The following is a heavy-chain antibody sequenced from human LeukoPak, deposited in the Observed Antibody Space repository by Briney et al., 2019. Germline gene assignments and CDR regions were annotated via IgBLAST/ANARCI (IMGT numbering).Heavy chain of an antibody. D-gene: IGHD2-2*01. Sequence: GGSLRLSCVASGFTFSSYAVSWVRQAPGKGLAWVSAISGSGGTTYYADSVRGRFTISRDNSKNTLYLQMNSLRAEDTAVYYCAKDLYPGCSSTSCYAFDYLGQGALVTVSS. V-gene: IGHV3-23*01. CDR2: ISGSGGTT. CDR3: AKDLYPGCSSTSCYAFDY. CDR1: GFTFSSYA. J-gene: IGHJ4*02.